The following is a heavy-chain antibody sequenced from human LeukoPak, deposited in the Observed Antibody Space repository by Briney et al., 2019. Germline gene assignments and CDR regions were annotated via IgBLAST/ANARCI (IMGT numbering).Heavy chain of an antibody. V-gene: IGHV3-21*01. Sequence: GGSLRLSCAAPGFTFSSYSMNWVRQAPGKGLEWVSSISSSSSYIYYADSVKGRFTISRDNAKNSLYLQMNSLRAEDTAVYYCARDSPIDHYDILTGYGMDVWGQGTTVTVSS. J-gene: IGHJ6*02. CDR2: ISSSSSYI. D-gene: IGHD3-9*01. CDR3: ARDSPIDHYDILTGYGMDV. CDR1: GFTFSSYS.